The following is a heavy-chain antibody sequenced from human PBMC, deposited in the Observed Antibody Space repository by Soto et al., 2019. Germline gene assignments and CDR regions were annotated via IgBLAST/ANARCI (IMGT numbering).Heavy chain of an antibody. Sequence: EVQLVESGGGLVKPGGSLRLSCAASGFTFSNAWMSWVRQAPGKGLEWVGRIKSKTDGGTTDYAAPVKGRFTISRDDSKNTLYLQMNSLKTEDTAVYHCTTDIVVVPAALTEVDPWGQGTLVTVSS. CDR2: IKSKTDGGTT. J-gene: IGHJ5*02. CDR3: TTDIVVVPAALTEVDP. D-gene: IGHD2-2*01. V-gene: IGHV3-15*01. CDR1: GFTFSNAW.